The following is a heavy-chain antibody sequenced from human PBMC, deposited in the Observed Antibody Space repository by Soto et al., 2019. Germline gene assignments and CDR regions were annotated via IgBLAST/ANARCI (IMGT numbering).Heavy chain of an antibody. CDR2: INYSGST. J-gene: IGHJ4*02. Sequence: SETLSLTCIVSGGSISSYYWNWIRQPPGKGLEWIGYINYSGSTNYNPSLKSRVTISVDTSKNQFSLKLRSVTAADTAVYYCARGFYCSGGSCYPVVVFDYWGQGTLVTVSS. D-gene: IGHD2-15*01. CDR3: ARGFYCSGGSCYPVVVFDY. CDR1: GGSISSYY. V-gene: IGHV4-59*01.